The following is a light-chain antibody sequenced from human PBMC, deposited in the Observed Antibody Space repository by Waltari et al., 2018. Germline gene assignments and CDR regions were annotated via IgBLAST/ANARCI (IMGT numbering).Light chain of an antibody. CDR3: QQYHIWWT. J-gene: IGKJ1*01. V-gene: IGKV3-15*01. Sequence: EIVMTQSPATLSVSAGERTTLSCRASQSVRSNLAWYQQNPGQPPRRLIYEASTRATGIPSRFSGSGWGTEFTLTINSLQSEDLAIYYCQQYHIWWTFGQGTKVEIK. CDR1: QSVRSN. CDR2: EAS.